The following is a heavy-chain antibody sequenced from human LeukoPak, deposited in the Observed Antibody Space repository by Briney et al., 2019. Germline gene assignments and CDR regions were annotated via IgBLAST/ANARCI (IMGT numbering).Heavy chain of an antibody. D-gene: IGHD3-22*01. Sequence: ASVKVSCKASGYTFTGYYMHWVRQAPGQGLEWMGWINPNSGGTNYAQKFQGRVTMTRDTSISTAYMELSRLRSDDTAVYYCARDHYYDSSGQGNWGQGTLVTVSS. CDR3: ARDHYYDSSGQGN. CDR1: GYTFTGYY. CDR2: INPNSGGT. V-gene: IGHV1-2*02. J-gene: IGHJ4*02.